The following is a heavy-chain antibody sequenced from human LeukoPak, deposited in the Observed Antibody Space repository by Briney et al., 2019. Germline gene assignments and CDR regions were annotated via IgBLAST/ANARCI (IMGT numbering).Heavy chain of an antibody. V-gene: IGHV3-23*01. CDR1: GFTFSSYW. J-gene: IGHJ4*02. Sequence: GSLRLSCAASGFTFSSYWMHWVRQAPGKGLVWVSAISGSGGSTYYADSVKGWFTISRDNSKNTLYLQMNSLRAEDTAVYYCAKQHTNDFWRGYPFDYWGQGTLVTVSS. CDR2: ISGSGGST. CDR3: AKQHTNDFWRGYPFDY. D-gene: IGHD3-3*01.